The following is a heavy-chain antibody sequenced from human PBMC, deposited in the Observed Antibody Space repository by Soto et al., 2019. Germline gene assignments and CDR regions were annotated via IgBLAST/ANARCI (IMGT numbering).Heavy chain of an antibody. J-gene: IGHJ6*03. CDR1: GGSFSGYY. CDR3: ATDIVVVVAATRRDYMDV. Sequence: SETLSLTCAVYGGSFSGYYWSWIRQPPGKGLEWIGEINHSGSTNYNPSLKSRVTISVDTSKNQFSLKLSSVTAADTAVYYCATDIVVVVAATRRDYMDVWGKGTTVTVSS. CDR2: INHSGST. V-gene: IGHV4-34*01. D-gene: IGHD2-15*01.